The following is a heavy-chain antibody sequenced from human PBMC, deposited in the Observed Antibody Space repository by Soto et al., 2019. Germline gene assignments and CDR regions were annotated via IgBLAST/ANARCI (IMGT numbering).Heavy chain of an antibody. CDR2: IYYNGNT. V-gene: IGHV4-31*03. D-gene: IGHD6-19*01. J-gene: IGHJ4*02. CDR3: SRGLDRDSNGYPGY. CDR1: GGSISSGGYY. Sequence: SETLSLTCTVSGGSISSGGYYWSWIRQHPGKGLEWIGYIYYNGNTYYNPSLKSRVTISVDTARNQFSLRLSSVTAADTAVYFCSRGLDRDSNGYPGYWGQGTLVTVSS.